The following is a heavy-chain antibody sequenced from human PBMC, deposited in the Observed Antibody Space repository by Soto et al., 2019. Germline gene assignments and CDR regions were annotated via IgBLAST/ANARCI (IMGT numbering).Heavy chain of an antibody. J-gene: IGHJ3*01. CDR1: GYTVVNYG. D-gene: IGHD3-16*01. Sequence: QVQLVQSGAEVKMPGASVKVSCKASGYTVVNYGISWVRQAPGQGLEWMGWISAYNGNTNFAQKLQGRVTMTTDTATRTAYMELRALRPDDTAVYYCARSVSIRKLGAFEHCGQSTMVTVFS. CDR3: ARSVSIRKLGAFEH. CDR2: ISAYNGNT. V-gene: IGHV1-18*01.